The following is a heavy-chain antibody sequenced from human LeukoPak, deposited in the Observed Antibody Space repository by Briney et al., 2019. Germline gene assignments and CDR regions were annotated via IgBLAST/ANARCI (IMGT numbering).Heavy chain of an antibody. CDR3: ARLLGELPDY. D-gene: IGHD3-16*01. Sequence: GGSLRLSCAASGFTFSSYAMHWVRQAPGKGLEWVAVIWYDGSNKYYADSVKGRFTISRDNSKNTLYLQMNSLRAEDTAVYYCARLLGELPDYWGRGTLVTVSS. CDR2: IWYDGSNK. J-gene: IGHJ4*02. CDR1: GFTFSSYA. V-gene: IGHV3-33*08.